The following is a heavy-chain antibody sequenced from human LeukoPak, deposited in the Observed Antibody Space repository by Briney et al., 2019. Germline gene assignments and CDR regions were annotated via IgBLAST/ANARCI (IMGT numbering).Heavy chain of an antibody. CDR3: TGQYCSNTSCFKGLNDY. V-gene: IGHV3-73*01. Sequence: PGGSLRLSCAASGFSFSGSAMHWLRQASGKGLEWVGRIRSKANSYATAYAASVKGRFTISRDDSKNTAYLQMNSLKTEDTAVYYCTGQYCSNTSCFKGLNDYWGQGTLVTVSS. CDR2: IRSKANSYAT. J-gene: IGHJ4*02. CDR1: GFSFSGSA. D-gene: IGHD2-2*01.